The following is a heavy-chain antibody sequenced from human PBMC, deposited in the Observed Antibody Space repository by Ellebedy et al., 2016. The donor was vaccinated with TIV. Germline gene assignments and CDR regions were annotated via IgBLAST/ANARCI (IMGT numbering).Heavy chain of an antibody. CDR3: SRGWSTPDS. J-gene: IGHJ4*02. CDR2: IDFSGRTK. V-gene: IGHV3-11*04. Sequence: PGGSLRLSCVASGFTFSDYHMSWIRQAPGKGLEWLSNIDFSGRTKFYADSLKGRFTISRDNAHNTLFLQMNSLRVEDTAVYYCSRGWSTPDSWGQGTLVIVSS. D-gene: IGHD2-15*01. CDR1: GFTFSDYH.